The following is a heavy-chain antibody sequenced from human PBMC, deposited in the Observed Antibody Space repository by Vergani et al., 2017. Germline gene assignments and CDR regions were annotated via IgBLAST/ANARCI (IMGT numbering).Heavy chain of an antibody. Sequence: EVQLLESGGGVVQPGGSLRLSCAASGLTFSGHAMSWVRQAPGKGLEWVSGITSSGRTTNYADSVNGRFTISRDSSKDTLYLQMNNVRADDTAVYYCAKELIVPGAVPIVTPFDHWGQGTLVTVSS. V-gene: IGHV3-23*01. CDR1: GLTFSGHA. D-gene: IGHD6-13*01. CDR2: ITSSGRTT. CDR3: AKELIVPGAVPIVTPFDH. J-gene: IGHJ4*02.